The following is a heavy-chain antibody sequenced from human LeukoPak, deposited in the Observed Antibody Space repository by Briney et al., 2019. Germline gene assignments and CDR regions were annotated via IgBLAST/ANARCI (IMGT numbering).Heavy chain of an antibody. V-gene: IGHV3-11*01. J-gene: IGHJ3*02. D-gene: IGHD3-10*01. Sequence: GGSLRLSCAASGFTFRDYYMSWIRQAPGKGLEWVSYISSSGSTIYYSDSVKGRFTISRDNAKNSLYLKMNSLRAEDTAVYYCARDKRQLWFRELLLSDAFDIWGQGTMVTVSS. CDR1: GFTFRDYY. CDR3: ARDKRQLWFRELLLSDAFDI. CDR2: ISSSGSTI.